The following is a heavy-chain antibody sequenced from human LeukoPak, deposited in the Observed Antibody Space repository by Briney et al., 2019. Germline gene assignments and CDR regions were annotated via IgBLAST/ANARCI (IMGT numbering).Heavy chain of an antibody. CDR3: ARGPVPAAKVSWFDP. D-gene: IGHD2-2*01. Sequence: SETLSLTCAVYGGSFSGYYWSWIRQPPGKGLEWIGEVNHSGGTNYNPSLKSRVTISVDTSRNQFSLKLSSVTAADTAVYYCARGPVPAAKVSWFDPWGQGTLVTVSS. V-gene: IGHV4-34*01. J-gene: IGHJ5*02. CDR1: GGSFSGYY. CDR2: VNHSGGT.